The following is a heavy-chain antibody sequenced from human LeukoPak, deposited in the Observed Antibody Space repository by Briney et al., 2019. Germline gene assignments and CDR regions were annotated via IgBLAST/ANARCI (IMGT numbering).Heavy chain of an antibody. V-gene: IGHV1-18*01. CDR2: INAYNGNT. D-gene: IGHD3-22*01. J-gene: IGHJ4*02. Sequence: ASVMVSCMASGYTLFTYGISWVRQAPGQGREWMGWINAYNGNTNYAQKLQDRVTLTTDTSTSTAYMELRSLRSDDTAVYYWARISDYYDSSGRGFYYFDCWGQGPLVTVSS. CDR1: GYTLFTYG. CDR3: ARISDYYDSSGRGFYYFDC.